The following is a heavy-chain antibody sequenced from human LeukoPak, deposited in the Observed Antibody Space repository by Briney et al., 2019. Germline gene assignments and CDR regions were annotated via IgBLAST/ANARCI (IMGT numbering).Heavy chain of an antibody. CDR3: ARGTYNISAFDY. D-gene: IGHD1-14*01. J-gene: IGHJ4*02. CDR1: GSIFTNYW. V-gene: IGHV5-51*01. CDR2: IYPGDSNT. Sequence: GESLKISCQASGSIFTNYWIGWVRQMPGKGLEWMGIIYPGDSNTIYSPSFQGQATISADKSISIAYLQWSSLKASGTAMYYCARGTYNISAFDYWGQGTLVTVSS.